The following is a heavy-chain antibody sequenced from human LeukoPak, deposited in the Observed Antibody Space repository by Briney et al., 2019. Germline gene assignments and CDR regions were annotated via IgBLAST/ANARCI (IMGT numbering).Heavy chain of an antibody. Sequence: ASLKVSCKASGYTFTGYYIHWVRQAPGQGLEWMGWIKPNSGGTNYAQMFQGWVTMTRDTSISTAYMELSRLRSDDAAVYYCARAGGASDSSGWYVFDYWGQGTLVTVS. V-gene: IGHV1-2*04. CDR3: ARAGGASDSSGWYVFDY. CDR1: GYTFTGYY. J-gene: IGHJ4*02. D-gene: IGHD6-19*01. CDR2: IKPNSGGT.